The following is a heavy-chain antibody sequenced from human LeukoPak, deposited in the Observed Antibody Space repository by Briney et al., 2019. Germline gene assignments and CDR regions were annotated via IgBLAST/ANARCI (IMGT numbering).Heavy chain of an antibody. CDR2: IYPNDTDT. J-gene: IGHJ4*02. D-gene: IGHD3-22*01. Sequence: ASLEVSCKASRYTFTHFFIHLLRQDPGQRLEWMGWIYPNDTDTNYRQKFQGRVTMTRDTSINTAYMELSSLKSDDTAVYYCARHGMGTYDDWGQGTLVTVSS. CDR1: RYTFTHFF. V-gene: IGHV1-2*02. CDR3: ARHGMGTYDD.